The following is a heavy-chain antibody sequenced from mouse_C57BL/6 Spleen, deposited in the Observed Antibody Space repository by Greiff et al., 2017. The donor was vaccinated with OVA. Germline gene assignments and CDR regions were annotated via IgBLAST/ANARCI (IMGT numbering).Heavy chain of an antibody. CDR1: GYTFTSYW. CDR3: ARGPSDYDNYYAMDY. J-gene: IGHJ4*01. V-gene: IGHV1-52*01. CDR2: IDPSDSDT. D-gene: IGHD2-4*01. Sequence: QVQLQQPGAELVRPGSSVKLSCKASGYTFTSYWMHWVKQRPIQGLEWIGNIDPSDSDTHYNQKFKDKATLTVDKSSSTAYMQLSSLTSEDSAVYYCARGPSDYDNYYAMDYWGQGTSVTVSS.